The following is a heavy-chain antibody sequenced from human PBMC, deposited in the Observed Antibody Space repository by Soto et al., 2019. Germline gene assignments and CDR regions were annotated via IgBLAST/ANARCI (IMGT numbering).Heavy chain of an antibody. CDR3: ARWTYYYDSSGYYYGNLIDY. Sequence: GGSLRLSCAASGFTFSSYSMNWVRQAPGKGLEWVSSISSSSSYIYYADSVKGRFTISRDNAKNSLYLQMNSLRAEDTAVYYCARWTYYYDSSGYYYGNLIDYCGQGTLVTAPQ. D-gene: IGHD3-22*01. CDR2: ISSSSSYI. CDR1: GFTFSSYS. J-gene: IGHJ4*02. V-gene: IGHV3-21*01.